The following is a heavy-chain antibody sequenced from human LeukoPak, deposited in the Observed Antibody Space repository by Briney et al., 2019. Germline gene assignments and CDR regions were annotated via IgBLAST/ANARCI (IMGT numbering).Heavy chain of an antibody. V-gene: IGHV1-2*02. CDR1: GYTFTGYY. D-gene: IGHD4-17*01. CDR2: INPNSGGT. Sequence: ASVKVSCKASGYTFTGYYMHWARQAPGQGLEWMGWINPNSGGTNYAQKFQGRVTMTRNTSISTAYMELSRLRSDDTAVYYCARDLRDYGDYTLRDYWGQGTLVTVSS. CDR3: ARDLRDYGDYTLRDY. J-gene: IGHJ4*02.